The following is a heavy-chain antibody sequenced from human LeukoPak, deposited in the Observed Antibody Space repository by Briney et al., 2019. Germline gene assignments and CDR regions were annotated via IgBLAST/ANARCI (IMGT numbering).Heavy chain of an antibody. CDR1: GFTFSTYW. CDR2: ITSDGSST. Sequence: RGSLRLSCAASGFTFSTYWMQWVRQAPGKGLVWVSHITSDGSSTTYADSVRGRFTTSRDNAKNTLYLQMNSLRVEDTAMYYCVRDNYGVDYWGQGTLLTVSS. CDR3: VRDNYGVDY. D-gene: IGHD3-16*01. V-gene: IGHV3-74*03. J-gene: IGHJ4*02.